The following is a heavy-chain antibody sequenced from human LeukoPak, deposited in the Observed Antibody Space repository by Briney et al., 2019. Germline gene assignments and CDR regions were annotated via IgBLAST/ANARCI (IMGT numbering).Heavy chain of an antibody. CDR1: GFTVSSNY. J-gene: IGHJ4*02. CDR2: IYSGDST. V-gene: IGHV3-66*01. D-gene: IGHD6-13*01. Sequence: GGSLRLSCAASGFTVSSNYMTWVRQAPGKGLEWVSIIYSGDSTYYADSVKGRFTISRDNSKNTLYLQMNSLRTEDTAVYYCARRPNSSSWYEAVFDYWGQGTLVTVSS. CDR3: ARRPNSSSWYEAVFDY.